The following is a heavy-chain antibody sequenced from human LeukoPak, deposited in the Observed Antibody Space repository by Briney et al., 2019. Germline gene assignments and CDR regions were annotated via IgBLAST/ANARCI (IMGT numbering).Heavy chain of an antibody. CDR2: ISSSGSTI. V-gene: IGHV3-48*03. CDR1: GFTFSSYE. Sequence: GGSLRLSCAASGFTFSSYEMNWVRQAPGKGLEWVSYISSSGSTIYYADSVKGRFTISRDNAKNSLYLQMNSLRAEDTAVYYCAMVYATIDYWGQGTLVTVSS. CDR3: AMVYATIDY. J-gene: IGHJ4*02. D-gene: IGHD2-8*01.